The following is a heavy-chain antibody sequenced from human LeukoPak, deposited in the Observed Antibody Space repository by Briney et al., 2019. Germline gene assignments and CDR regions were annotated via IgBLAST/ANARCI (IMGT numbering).Heavy chain of an antibody. CDR2: INPNSGGT. J-gene: IGHJ4*02. CDR1: GYTFTGYY. V-gene: IGHV1-2*02. Sequence: ASVKVSCKASGYTFTGYYMHWVRPAPGQGLEWMGWINPNSGGTNYAQKFQGRVTMTRDTSISTAYMELSRLRSDDTAVYYCARSRGLPLPYYDFWSGYGFFDYWGQGTLVIVSS. D-gene: IGHD3-3*01. CDR3: ARSRGLPLPYYDFWSGYGFFDY.